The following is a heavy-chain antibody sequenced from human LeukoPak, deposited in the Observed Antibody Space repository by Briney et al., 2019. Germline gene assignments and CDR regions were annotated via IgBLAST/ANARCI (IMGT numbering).Heavy chain of an antibody. J-gene: IGHJ3*02. CDR2: ISGSGGST. Sequence: GGSLRLSCAASGFTFSGYAMSWVRQAPGKGLEWVSAISGSGGSTYYADSVKGRFTISRDNSKNTLYLQMNSLRAEDTAVYYCAKENYDSSGYYTPDEAFDIWGQGTMVTVSS. D-gene: IGHD3-22*01. CDR3: AKENYDSSGYYTPDEAFDI. V-gene: IGHV3-23*01. CDR1: GFTFSGYA.